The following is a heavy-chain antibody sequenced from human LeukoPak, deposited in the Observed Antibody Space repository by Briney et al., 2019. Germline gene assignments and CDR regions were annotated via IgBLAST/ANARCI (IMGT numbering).Heavy chain of an antibody. V-gene: IGHV3-30*18. Sequence: GRSLRLSCAASGFTFSSYGMHWVRQAPGKGLEWVAVISYDGSNKYCADSVKGRFTISRDNSKNTLYLQMNSLRAEDTAVYYCAKDQITFTHGEYGMDVWGQGTTVSVSS. D-gene: IGHD2/OR15-2a*01. CDR2: ISYDGSNK. J-gene: IGHJ6*02. CDR3: AKDQITFTHGEYGMDV. CDR1: GFTFSSYG.